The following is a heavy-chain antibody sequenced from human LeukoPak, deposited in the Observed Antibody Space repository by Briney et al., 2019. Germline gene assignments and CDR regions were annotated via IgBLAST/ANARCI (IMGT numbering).Heavy chain of an antibody. D-gene: IGHD6-19*01. Sequence: PSETLSLTCTVSGGSISGYYWNWIRQPPGKGLEWIGYIYYSGNTNYNPSLKSRVTISLDTSKNQFSLKLSSVTAADTAVYYCARDIPVAGTYYFDYWGQGTLVTVSS. CDR2: IYYSGNT. CDR1: GGSISGYY. J-gene: IGHJ4*02. CDR3: ARDIPVAGTYYFDY. V-gene: IGHV4-59*12.